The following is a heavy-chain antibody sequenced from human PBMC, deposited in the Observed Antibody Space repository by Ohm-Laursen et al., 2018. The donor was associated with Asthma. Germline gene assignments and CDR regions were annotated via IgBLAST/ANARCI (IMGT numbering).Heavy chain of an antibody. CDR2: GGSYYDGGLK. CDR1: GFSFSTSG. J-gene: IGHJ4*02. CDR3: ARDVMEWYLPAFDF. D-gene: IGHD3-3*01. Sequence: SLRLSCTASGFSFSTSGMRWVRQAPGKGLEWVAVGGSYYDGGLKYYADSVNGRFTVSRDDSKNTLYLQMNSLRPDDTAVYYCARDVMEWYLPAFDFWGQGTLVTVSS. V-gene: IGHV3-30*19.